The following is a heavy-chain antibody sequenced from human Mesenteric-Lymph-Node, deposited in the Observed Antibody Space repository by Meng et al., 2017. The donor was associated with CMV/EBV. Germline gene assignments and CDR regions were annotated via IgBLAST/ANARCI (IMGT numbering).Heavy chain of an antibody. CDR1: GWSFRGYY. J-gene: IGHJ4*02. Sequence: LSPTCGSSGWSFRGYYWRWLRQPPGKGLEWIGEINHSGSTNYNPSLKSRVTISVDTSKNQFSLKLSSVTAADTAVYYCARRVTGDWGQGTLVTVSS. CDR2: INHSGST. CDR3: ARRVTGD. D-gene: IGHD3-10*01. V-gene: IGHV4-34*01.